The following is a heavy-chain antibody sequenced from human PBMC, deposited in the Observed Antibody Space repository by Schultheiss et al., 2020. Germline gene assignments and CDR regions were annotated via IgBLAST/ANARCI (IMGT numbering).Heavy chain of an antibody. CDR2: ISSSSSTI. D-gene: IGHD3-10*01. V-gene: IGHV3-48*01. CDR3: AWGDRDY. Sequence: GESLKISCAASGFTFSSYSMNWVRQAPGKGLEWVSYISSSSSTIYYADSVKGRFTVSRDNAKNSLYLQMNSLRAEDTAVYYCAWGDRDYWGQGILVTVSS. J-gene: IGHJ4*02. CDR1: GFTFSSYS.